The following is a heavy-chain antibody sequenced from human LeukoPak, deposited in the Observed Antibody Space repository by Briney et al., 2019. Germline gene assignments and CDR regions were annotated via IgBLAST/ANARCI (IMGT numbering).Heavy chain of an antibody. CDR2: IRYDGSNK. CDR3: ATLYYDFWSGHLLV. J-gene: IGHJ4*02. V-gene: IGHV3-30*02. Sequence: GGSLRLSCAASGFTFSSYGMHWVRQAPGKGLEWVAFIRYDGSNKYYADSVKGRFTISRDNSKNTLYLQMNSLRAEDTAVYYCATLYYDFWSGHLLVWGQGILVTVSS. D-gene: IGHD3-3*01. CDR1: GFTFSSYG.